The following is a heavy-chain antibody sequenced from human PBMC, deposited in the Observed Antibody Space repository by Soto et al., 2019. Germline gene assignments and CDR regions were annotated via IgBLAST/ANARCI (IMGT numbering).Heavy chain of an antibody. J-gene: IGHJ5*02. D-gene: IGHD3-22*01. V-gene: IGHV4-30-2*01. Sequence: SVTSTVAGGSIRSGGYSWSWIKKPPGKGLEWIGYIYHSGSTYYNPSLKSRVTISVDRSKNQFSLKLSSVTAADTAVYYCAREVDYYDSSGYRGHWFDPWGQGTLVTVSS. CDR1: GGSIRSGGYS. CDR3: AREVDYYDSSGYRGHWFDP. CDR2: IYHSGST.